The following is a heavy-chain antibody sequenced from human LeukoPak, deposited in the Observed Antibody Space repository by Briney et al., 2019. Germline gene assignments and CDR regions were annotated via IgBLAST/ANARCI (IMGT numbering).Heavy chain of an antibody. J-gene: IGHJ3*02. Sequence: ASVKVSCKASGGTFSSYAISWVRQAPGQGLEWMGWINTNTGNPTYAQGFTGRFVFSLDTSVSTAYLQISSLKAEDTAVYYCASQYSSSWWAPNDAFDIWGQGTMVTVTS. CDR1: GGTFSSYA. CDR3: ASQYSSSWWAPNDAFDI. V-gene: IGHV7-4-1*02. CDR2: INTNTGNP. D-gene: IGHD6-13*01.